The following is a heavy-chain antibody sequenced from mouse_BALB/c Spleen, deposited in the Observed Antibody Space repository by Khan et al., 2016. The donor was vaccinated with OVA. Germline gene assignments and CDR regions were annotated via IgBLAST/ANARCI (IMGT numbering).Heavy chain of an antibody. CDR2: ISSGGRYT. CDR3: ARAYYGNDYYAMDY. V-gene: IGHV5-6*01. Sequence: EVELVESGGDLVKPGGSLKVSCAASGFTFSSYGMSWVRQTPDKRLEWVATISSGGRYTYFPDSVKGRFTISRDNAKNTLYLQMSSLKSEDTAMYDCARAYYGNDYYAMDYWGQGTSGTVSS. CDR1: GFTFSSYG. D-gene: IGHD2-10*01. J-gene: IGHJ4*01.